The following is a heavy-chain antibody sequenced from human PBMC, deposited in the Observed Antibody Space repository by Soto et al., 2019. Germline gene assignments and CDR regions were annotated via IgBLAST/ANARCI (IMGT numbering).Heavy chain of an antibody. V-gene: IGHV3-30-3*01. CDR1: GFTFSSYA. CDR2: ISYDGSNN. J-gene: IGHJ5*02. Sequence: QVQLVESGGGVVQPGRSLRLSCAASGFTFSSYAMHWVRQAPGKGLEWVAVISYDGSNNYYADSVKGRFTISRDNSKNSLYLQMNRLRAEDTAVYYCARSEDWFDPWGQGTLVTVSS. CDR3: ARSEDWFDP.